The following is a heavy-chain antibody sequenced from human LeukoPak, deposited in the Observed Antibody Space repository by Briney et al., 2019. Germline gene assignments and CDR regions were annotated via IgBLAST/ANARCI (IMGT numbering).Heavy chain of an antibody. Sequence: GGSLRRSCAASGFTFSSYAMTWVRQAPGKGLEWVSSITESSGYTYYADSVKGRFTVSRDNSKNTLYLQMNSLRVEDTALYYCAKDFSSSWQFDPWGQGTLVTVSS. CDR3: AKDFSSSWQFDP. CDR2: ITESSGYT. J-gene: IGHJ5*02. V-gene: IGHV3-23*01. CDR1: GFTFSSYA. D-gene: IGHD6-13*01.